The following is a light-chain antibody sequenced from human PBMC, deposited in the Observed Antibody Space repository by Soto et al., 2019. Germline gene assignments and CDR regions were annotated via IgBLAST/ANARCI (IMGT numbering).Light chain of an antibody. CDR1: SSDVGGYNY. J-gene: IGLJ2*01. CDR2: DVS. CDR3: SSYASRSTLV. Sequence: QSVLTQPASVSGSPGQSITISCTGTSSDVGGYNYVSWYQQHPGKAPKLMIYDVSNQPSGVSNRFSGSKSGNTASLTISGLQAEDEADYYCSSYASRSTLVFGGGTKLTVL. V-gene: IGLV2-14*01.